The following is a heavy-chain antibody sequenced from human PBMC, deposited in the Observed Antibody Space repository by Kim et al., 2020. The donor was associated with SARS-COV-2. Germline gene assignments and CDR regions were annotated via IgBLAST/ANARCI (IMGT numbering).Heavy chain of an antibody. D-gene: IGHD3-3*01. CDR3: ARDQRFLEWLLSSTQYYYYGMDV. Sequence: GGSLRLSCAASGFTFSSYSMNWVRQAPGKGLEWVSSISSSSSYIYYADSVKGRFTISRDNAKNSLYLQMNSLRAEDTAVYYCARDQRFLEWLLSSTQYYYYGMDVWGQGTTVTVSS. CDR2: ISSSSSYI. J-gene: IGHJ6*02. CDR1: GFTFSSYS. V-gene: IGHV3-21*01.